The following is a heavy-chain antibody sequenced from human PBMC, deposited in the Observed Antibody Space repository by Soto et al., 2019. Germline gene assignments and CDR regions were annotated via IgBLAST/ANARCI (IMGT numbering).Heavy chain of an antibody. J-gene: IGHJ6*02. CDR2: ISSVSTYT. V-gene: IGHV3-11*06. CDR1: GFTFSDFY. Sequence: QVQLVESGGALVKPGGSLRLSCTVSGFTFSDFYMSWIRQAPGKGLEWVSYISSVSTYTYYADSVKGRFTISRDNAKNSLFLQMNSLRVEDTAVYNCAKLRDCTNGLCSYGMDVWGQGTTVTVSS. D-gene: IGHD2-8*01. CDR3: AKLRDCTNGLCSYGMDV.